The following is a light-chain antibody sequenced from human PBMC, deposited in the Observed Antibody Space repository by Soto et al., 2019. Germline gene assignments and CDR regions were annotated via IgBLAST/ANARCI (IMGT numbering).Light chain of an antibody. V-gene: IGKV1-12*01. CDR2: AAS. CDR3: QQADSFPLT. J-gene: IGKJ4*01. CDR1: QGIRRW. Sequence: IQMTQSPSSVSASVGDRVTITCRASQGIRRWLDWYQQKPGKAPKLLIYAASNLHSGVPSRFSGSGSGTDFTLTISSLQPEDFATYYCQQADSFPLTFGGGTKVEIK.